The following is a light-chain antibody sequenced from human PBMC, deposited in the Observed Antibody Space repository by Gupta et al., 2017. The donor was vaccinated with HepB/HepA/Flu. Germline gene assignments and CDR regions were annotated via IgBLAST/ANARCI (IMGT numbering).Light chain of an antibody. CDR2: DVT. CDR1: SSDVGGYNY. Sequence: QSALTQPRSVSGSPGQSVTISCTGTSSDVGGYNYVSWYQQHPGKGPKLMIYDVTKRPSGVPGRFSGSRSGNTASLTISGLQTEDEADYYCCSYGGSYTYVVFGGGTKLTVL. CDR3: CSYGGSYTYVV. V-gene: IGLV2-11*01. J-gene: IGLJ2*01.